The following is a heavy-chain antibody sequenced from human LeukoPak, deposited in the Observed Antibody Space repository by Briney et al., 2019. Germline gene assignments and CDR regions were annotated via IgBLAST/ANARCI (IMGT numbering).Heavy chain of an antibody. CDR2: IYYSGST. D-gene: IGHD4-11*01. Sequence: SETLSLTCAVYGGSSSGYYWSWIRQPPGKGLEWIGYIYYSGSTNYNPSLKSRVTISVDTSKNQFSLKLSSVTAADTAVYYCARVDYTPGYYYYYMDVWGKGTTVTVSS. CDR1: GGSSSGYY. V-gene: IGHV4-59*01. CDR3: ARVDYTPGYYYYYMDV. J-gene: IGHJ6*03.